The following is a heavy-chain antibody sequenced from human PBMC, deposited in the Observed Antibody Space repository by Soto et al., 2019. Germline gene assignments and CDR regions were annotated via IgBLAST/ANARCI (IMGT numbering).Heavy chain of an antibody. CDR1: GGSISSGDYY. CDR2: IYYSGSI. Sequence: SETLSLTCTVSGGSISSGDYYWSWIRQPPGKSMEWIGYIYYSGSIYYNPSLKSRVTISVDTSKNQFSLKLSSVTAADTAVYYCALSLRARWSGYHHFDYWGQGTLVTVSS. V-gene: IGHV4-30-4*01. CDR3: ALSLRARWSGYHHFDY. J-gene: IGHJ4*02. D-gene: IGHD3-3*01.